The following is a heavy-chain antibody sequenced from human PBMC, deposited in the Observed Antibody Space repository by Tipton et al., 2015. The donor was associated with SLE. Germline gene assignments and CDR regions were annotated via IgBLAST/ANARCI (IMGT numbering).Heavy chain of an antibody. D-gene: IGHD3-3*01. CDR3: ARYITIFGVVMVY. J-gene: IGHJ4*02. Sequence: TLSLTCAVYGGSFSGYYWSWIRQPAGKGLEWIGYIYTSGSTNYNPSLKSRVTISVDTSKNQFSLKLSSVTAADTAVYYCARYITIFGVVMVYWGQGTLITVSS. CDR2: IYTSGST. V-gene: IGHV4-59*10. CDR1: GGSFSGYY.